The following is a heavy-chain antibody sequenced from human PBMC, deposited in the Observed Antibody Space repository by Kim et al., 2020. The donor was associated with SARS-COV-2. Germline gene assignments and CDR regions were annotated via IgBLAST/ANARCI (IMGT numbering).Heavy chain of an antibody. CDR2: IDPSDSYT. CDR1: GYSFTSYW. CDR3: AVLEMVRGVIMSEVAFDI. V-gene: IGHV5-10-1*01. D-gene: IGHD3-10*01. J-gene: IGHJ3*02. Sequence: GESLKISCKGSGYSFTSYWISWVRQMPGKGLEWMGRIDPSDSYTNYSPSFQGHVTISADKSISTAYLQWSSLKASDTAMYYCAVLEMVRGVIMSEVAFDIWGQGTMVTVSS.